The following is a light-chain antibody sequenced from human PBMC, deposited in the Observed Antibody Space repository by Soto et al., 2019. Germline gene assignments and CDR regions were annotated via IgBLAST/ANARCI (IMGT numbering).Light chain of an antibody. Sequence: QSALTQPASVSGSPGQSITISCTGTSSDVGGFNYVSWYQQHPAKAPKLMIYEVSNRPSGVSNRFSGSKSGNTASLTISGLQAEDEADYYCSSYTSRSTLVFGGGTKVTVL. J-gene: IGLJ3*02. CDR1: SSDVGGFNY. CDR2: EVS. CDR3: SSYTSRSTLV. V-gene: IGLV2-14*01.